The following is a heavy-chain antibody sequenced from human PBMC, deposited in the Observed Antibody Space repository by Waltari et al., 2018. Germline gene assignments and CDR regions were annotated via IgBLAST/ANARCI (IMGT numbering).Heavy chain of an antibody. CDR1: GDSISSSSSY. V-gene: IGHV4-39*07. CDR2: IYYSGNT. J-gene: IGHJ4*02. CDR3: ARDFTVRYFDWLSQGDLYYFDN. D-gene: IGHD3-9*01. Sequence: QLQESGPGLMKTSETLSLTCTISGDSISSSSSYWGWVRQPPGKGLEWIGSIYYSGNTYYNPSLKSRATVAVDTSKNQFSLNLISVTAADTAVYFCARDFTVRYFDWLSQGDLYYFDNWGQGTLVTVSP.